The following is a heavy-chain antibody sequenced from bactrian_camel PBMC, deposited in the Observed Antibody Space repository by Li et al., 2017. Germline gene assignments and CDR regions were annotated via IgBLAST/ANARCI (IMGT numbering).Heavy chain of an antibody. J-gene: IGHJ4*01. D-gene: IGHD7*01. V-gene: IGHV3S35*01. CDR3: AATGGVWYAGWWNV. CDR2: INSAAVVL. CDR1: GHDDGSGV. Sequence: VQLVESGGGSVQDGGSPRLSCTVSGHDDGSGVMGWFRQAPGRGLEWVSLINSAAVVLDYADSVKGRFTISRDNTKTTVYLQLNSLTTEDTAQYYCAATGGVWYAGWWNVWGQGTQVTVS.